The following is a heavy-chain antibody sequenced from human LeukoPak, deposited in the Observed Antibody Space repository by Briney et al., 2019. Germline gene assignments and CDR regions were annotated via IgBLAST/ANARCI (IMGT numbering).Heavy chain of an antibody. Sequence: PSETLSLTCTVSGGSISSYYWSWIRQPPGKGLEWIGYLYHSGSTNYNPSLKSRVTISVDKSKNQFSLKLSSVTAADTAVYYCARGYYGSGSYYSPGFHAFDIWGQGTMVTVSS. V-gene: IGHV4-59*12. CDR2: LYHSGST. D-gene: IGHD3-10*01. CDR3: ARGYYGSGSYYSPGFHAFDI. CDR1: GGSISSYY. J-gene: IGHJ3*02.